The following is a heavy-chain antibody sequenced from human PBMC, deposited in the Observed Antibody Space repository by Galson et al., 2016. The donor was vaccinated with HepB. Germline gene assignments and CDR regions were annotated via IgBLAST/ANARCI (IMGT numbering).Heavy chain of an antibody. J-gene: IGHJ4*02. CDR1: GDSVSSNSAG. D-gene: IGHD7-27*01. CDR3: ARSYLLGRGFGS. CDR2: TYYRSKWHF. Sequence: CVISGDSVSSNSAGWYWIRQSPSRGLEWLGRTYYRSKWHFDYAESVESRIAINPDTAKNQFSLQLNSVTPEDTSIYYCARSYLLGRGFGSWGQGTLVTVSS. V-gene: IGHV6-1*01.